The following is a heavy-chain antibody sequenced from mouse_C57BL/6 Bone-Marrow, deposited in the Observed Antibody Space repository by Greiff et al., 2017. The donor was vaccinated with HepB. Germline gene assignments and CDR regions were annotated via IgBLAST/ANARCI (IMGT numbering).Heavy chain of an antibody. CDR2: IDPENGDT. CDR1: GFNIKDDY. D-gene: IGHD2-3*01. J-gene: IGHJ1*03. CDR3: TTGYDAYWYFDV. V-gene: IGHV14-4*01. Sequence: VQLQQSGAELVRPGASVKLSCTASGFNIKDDYMHWVKQRPEQGLEWIGWIDPENGDTEYASKFQGKATITAATSSNKAYLQLGSLTSEDTAVYYCTTGYDAYWYFDVWGTGTTVTVSS.